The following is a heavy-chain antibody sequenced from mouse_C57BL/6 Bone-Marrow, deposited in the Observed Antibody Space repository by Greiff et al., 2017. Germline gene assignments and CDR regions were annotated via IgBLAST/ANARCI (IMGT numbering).Heavy chain of an antibody. CDR3: ARSTVVEGGYFDV. V-gene: IGHV1-18*01. CDR2: INPNNGGT. J-gene: IGHJ1*03. CDR1: GYTFTDYN. Sequence: DVKLQESGPELVKPGASVKIPCKASGYTFTDYNMDWVKQSHGKSLEWIGDINPNNGGTIYNQKFKGKATLTVDKSSSTAYMELRSLTSEDTAVYYCARSTVVEGGYFDVWGTGTTVTVSS. D-gene: IGHD1-1*01.